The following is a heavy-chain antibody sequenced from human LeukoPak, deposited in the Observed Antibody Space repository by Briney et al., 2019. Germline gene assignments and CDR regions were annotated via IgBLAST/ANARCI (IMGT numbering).Heavy chain of an antibody. V-gene: IGHV1-2*02. D-gene: IGHD3-22*01. CDR1: GYTFTGYY. J-gene: IGHJ4*02. Sequence: GASVKVSCKASGYTFTGYYIHWVRQAPGQGLEWMGWINPNSGGTNYAQKFQGRVTMTRDTSISTAYMEPSRLRSDDTAVYYCARDRRYYDSSGYYYEPYYFDYWGQGTLVTVSS. CDR2: INPNSGGT. CDR3: ARDRRYYDSSGYYYEPYYFDY.